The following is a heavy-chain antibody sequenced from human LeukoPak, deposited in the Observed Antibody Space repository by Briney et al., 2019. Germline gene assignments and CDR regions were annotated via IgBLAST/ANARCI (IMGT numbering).Heavy chain of an antibody. D-gene: IGHD1-26*01. CDR2: IYSGGST. J-gene: IGHJ3*02. CDR3: ARGGSYLSAFDI. CDR1: GFTVSGNY. V-gene: IGHV3-53*01. Sequence: GGSLRLSCAASGFTVSGNYMSWVRQAPGKGVEWVSIIYSGGSTFYADSVKGRFTISRDNSKNTLYLQMNSLRAEDTAVYYCARGGSYLSAFDIWGQGTMVTVSS.